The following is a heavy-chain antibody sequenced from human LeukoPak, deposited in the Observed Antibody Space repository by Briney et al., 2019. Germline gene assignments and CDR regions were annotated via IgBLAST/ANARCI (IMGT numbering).Heavy chain of an antibody. CDR2: ISSSGSTI. J-gene: IGHJ4*02. Sequence: GGSLRLSCAASGFTFSSYEMNWVRQAPGKGLEWVSYISSSGSTIYYADSVKGRFTISRDNAKNSLYLQMNSLRAVDTAVYYCAKDRGRRIVVVPATKWGTFDYWGQGTLVTVSS. CDR1: GFTFSSYE. CDR3: AKDRGRRIVVVPATKWGTFDY. D-gene: IGHD2-2*01. V-gene: IGHV3-48*03.